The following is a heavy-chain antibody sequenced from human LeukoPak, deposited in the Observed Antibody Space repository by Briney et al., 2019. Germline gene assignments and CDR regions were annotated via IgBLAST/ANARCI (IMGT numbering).Heavy chain of an antibody. Sequence: GGSLRLSCTASGFTFSSYWMQWVRQAPGKGLVWVSRINSDGSSPSYADSVKGRFTISRDNSKNTLYLQMNNLSAEDTAVYYCARETSGSFPYWGQGTLATVSS. J-gene: IGHJ4*02. D-gene: IGHD2-15*01. CDR3: ARETSGSFPY. V-gene: IGHV3-74*01. CDR1: GFTFSSYW. CDR2: INSDGSSP.